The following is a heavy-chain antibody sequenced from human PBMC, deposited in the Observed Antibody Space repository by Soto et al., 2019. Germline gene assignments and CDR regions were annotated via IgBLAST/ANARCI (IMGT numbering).Heavy chain of an antibody. CDR3: ARGMGAAWVTPLSH. D-gene: IGHD2-21*02. V-gene: IGHV3-53*01. Sequence: GSLRLSCIASGFNVDNVYMSWVRQAPGKGLEWVSVLYTADSTNYADSVKGRFTISRDSSKNTVYLQMDSLRAGDTAVYYCARGMGAAWVTPLSHWGQGTMVTVYS. J-gene: IGHJ4*02. CDR1: GFNVDNVY. CDR2: LYTADST.